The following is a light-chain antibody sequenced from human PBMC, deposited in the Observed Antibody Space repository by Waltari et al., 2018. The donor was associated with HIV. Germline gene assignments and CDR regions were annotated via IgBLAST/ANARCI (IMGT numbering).Light chain of an antibody. J-gene: IGKJ2*01. CDR2: KAS. CDR1: QTISSS. CDR3: QQYNSYPFT. V-gene: IGKV1-5*03. Sequence: DIQMTQSPSTLSASVGDRVTITCRASQTISSSLAWYQQKPRKAPNLLIYKASSLQSGVPSRFSGSGSGTEFTLTISSLQPDDFATYYCQQYNSYPFTFGQGTKLEIK.